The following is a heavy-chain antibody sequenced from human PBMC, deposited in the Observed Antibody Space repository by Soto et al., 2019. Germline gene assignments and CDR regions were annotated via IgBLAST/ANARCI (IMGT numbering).Heavy chain of an antibody. D-gene: IGHD3-9*01. V-gene: IGHV3-7*01. CDR2: IKQDGSEK. CDR1: GFTFSSYW. CDR3: ARETGYYDILTGYSPSTLYYYYMDV. Sequence: GGSLRLSCAASGFTFSSYWMSWVRQAPGKGLEWVANIKQDGSEKYYVDSVKGRFTISRDNAKNSLDLQMNSLRAEDTAVYYCARETGYYDILTGYSPSTLYYYYMDVWGKGTTVTVSS. J-gene: IGHJ6*03.